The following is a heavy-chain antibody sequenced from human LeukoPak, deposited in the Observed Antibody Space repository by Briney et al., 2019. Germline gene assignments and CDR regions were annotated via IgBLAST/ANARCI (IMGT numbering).Heavy chain of an antibody. Sequence: GSLRLSCEVSGFMFRTYWMDWVRQAPGRGLEWVANINQDGSEEYYVDSVKGRFTISRDNTKNSLYLEMNSLRAEDTAVYYCSRALEVWGKGTTVTVSS. CDR1: GFMFRTYW. J-gene: IGHJ6*04. CDR3: SRALEV. V-gene: IGHV3-7*01. CDR2: INQDGSEE.